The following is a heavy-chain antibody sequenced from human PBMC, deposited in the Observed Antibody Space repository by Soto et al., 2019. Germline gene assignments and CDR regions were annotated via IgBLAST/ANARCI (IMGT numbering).Heavy chain of an antibody. J-gene: IGHJ4*02. Sequence: GGSLRLSCAASGFTFSSYDMHWVRQAPGKGLEWVAVISYDGSNKYYADSVKGRFTISRDNSKNTLYLQMGSLRAEDMAVYYCARANSGWYGPFDYWGQGTLVTVSS. CDR1: GFTFSSYD. CDR2: ISYDGSNK. V-gene: IGHV3-30*03. D-gene: IGHD6-19*01. CDR3: ARANSGWYGPFDY.